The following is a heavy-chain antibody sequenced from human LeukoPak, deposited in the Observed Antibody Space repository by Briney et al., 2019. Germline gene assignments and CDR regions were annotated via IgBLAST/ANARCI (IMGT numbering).Heavy chain of an antibody. V-gene: IGHV1-69*01. D-gene: IGHD6-6*01. CDR1: GGTFSSYA. Sequence: SVKVSCKASGGTFSSYAISWVRQAPGQGLEWMGGIIPIFGTANYAQKFQGRVTITADESTSTAYMELSRLRSDDTALYYCARVWQYSRSSGAFDIWGQGTMVTVSS. CDR3: ARVWQYSRSSGAFDI. J-gene: IGHJ3*02. CDR2: IIPIFGTA.